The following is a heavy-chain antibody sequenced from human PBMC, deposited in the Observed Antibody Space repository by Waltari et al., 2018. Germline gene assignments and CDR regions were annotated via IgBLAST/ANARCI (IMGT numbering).Heavy chain of an antibody. V-gene: IGHV3-53*01. D-gene: IGHD6-6*01. CDR3: ARVTVVARVSDVFDV. J-gene: IGHJ3*01. Sequence: EVQVVESGGDLIQPGGSLRLSCAASGFTVSATYMTWVRQAPGKGLDWVATIFVTGNTHYAESVRGRFTISRDSSRNSVYLQMDNLRAEDTATYYCARVTVVARVSDVFDVWGQGTMITVSS. CDR1: GFTVSATY. CDR2: IFVTGNT.